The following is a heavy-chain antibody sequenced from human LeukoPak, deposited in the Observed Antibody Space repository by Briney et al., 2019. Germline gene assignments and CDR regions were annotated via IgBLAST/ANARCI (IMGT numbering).Heavy chain of an antibody. J-gene: IGHJ4*02. Sequence: PGGSLRLSCEASGFTFNNVWMNWVRQAPGKGLEWICRIKTKTDGGTTEYAAPAKGRLTIPRDDSKNTVYLQMNSLKTEDTALYYCVTRITSTGDYWGQGTLVTVSS. CDR3: VTRITSTGDY. CDR2: IKTKTDGGTT. CDR1: GFTFNNVW. V-gene: IGHV3-15*01. D-gene: IGHD3-16*01.